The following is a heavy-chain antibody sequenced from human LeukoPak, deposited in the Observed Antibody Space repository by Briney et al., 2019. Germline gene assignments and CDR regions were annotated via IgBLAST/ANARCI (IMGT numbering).Heavy chain of an antibody. CDR1: GFTFDTYA. J-gene: IGHJ4*01. V-gene: IGHV3-23*01. CDR3: ARDYGYTPYYFDY. CDR2: LTGRGDNT. Sequence: TGGSLRLSCAASGFTFDTYAMAWVRQAPGKGLQWVSTLTGRGDNTYYAESLKGRFTISRDNSKNTVYLQMNSLRVDDTAVYYCARDYGYTPYYFDYWGQGTLVTVSS. D-gene: IGHD5-18*01.